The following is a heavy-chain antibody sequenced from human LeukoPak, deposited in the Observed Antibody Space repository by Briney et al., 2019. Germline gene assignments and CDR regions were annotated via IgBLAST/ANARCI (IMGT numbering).Heavy chain of an antibody. J-gene: IGHJ4*02. CDR3: ARPGRAGANHNYFDY. Sequence: SVKVSCKASGGTFSSYTISGVRQAPGQGLEWMGRIIPILGIANYAQKFQGRVTITADKSTSTAYMELSSLRSEDTAVYYCARPGRAGANHNYFDYWGQGTLVTVSS. V-gene: IGHV1-69*02. CDR1: GGTFSSYT. CDR2: IIPILGIA. D-gene: IGHD1-14*01.